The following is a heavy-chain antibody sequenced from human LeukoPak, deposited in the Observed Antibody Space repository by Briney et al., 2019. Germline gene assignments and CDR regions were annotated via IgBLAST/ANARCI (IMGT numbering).Heavy chain of an antibody. V-gene: IGHV4-59*01. D-gene: IGHD3-16*02. CDR2: IYYSGST. J-gene: IGHJ4*02. Sequence: GSLRLSCAASGFTFSSYAMSWIRQPPGKGLEWIGTIYYSGSTNYNPSLKSRATISVDTSKNQFSLKLSSVTAADTAVYYCARGRGPMITFGGVIVYFDYWGQGTLVTVSS. CDR3: ARGRGPMITFGGVIVYFDY. CDR1: GFTFSSYA.